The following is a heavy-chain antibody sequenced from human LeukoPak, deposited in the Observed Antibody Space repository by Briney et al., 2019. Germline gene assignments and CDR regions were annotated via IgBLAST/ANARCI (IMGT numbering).Heavy chain of an antibody. Sequence: GGSLTLSCAASGFGFSVYWMHWVRQAPGKGLVWVAHINEDGTSASHADSVKGRFTISRDNAKNTLYLQMNSLTVEDTDVYYYARVPTNSYGFGQWGQGSLVTVSS. CDR2: INEDGTSA. CDR3: ARVPTNSYGFGQ. V-gene: IGHV3-74*01. J-gene: IGHJ4*02. CDR1: GFGFSVYW. D-gene: IGHD5-18*01.